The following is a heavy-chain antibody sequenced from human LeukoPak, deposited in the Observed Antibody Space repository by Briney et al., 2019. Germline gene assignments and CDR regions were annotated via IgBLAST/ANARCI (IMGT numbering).Heavy chain of an antibody. CDR1: GFTFSSYA. CDR3: AKDRGVGWFGRQLGY. CDR2: ISGSGGST. D-gene: IGHD3-10*01. V-gene: IGHV3-23*01. J-gene: IGHJ4*02. Sequence: GGSLRLSCAASGFTFSSYAMSWVHQAPGKGLEWVSAISGSGGSTYYADSVKGRFTISRDNSKNTLYLQMNSLRAEDTAVYYCAKDRGVGWFGRQLGYWGQGTLVTVSS.